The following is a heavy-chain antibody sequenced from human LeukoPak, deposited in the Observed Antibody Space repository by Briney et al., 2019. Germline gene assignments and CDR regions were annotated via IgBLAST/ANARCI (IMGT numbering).Heavy chain of an antibody. J-gene: IGHJ6*04. CDR1: GFTFSDYY. V-gene: IGHV3-11*06. Sequence: GESLRLSCAASGFTFSDYYMSWIRQAPGKGLEWVSYISSSSSYTNYADSVKGRFTISRDNAKNSLYLQMNSLRAEDTAVYYCARHTATLVGCYYYGMDVWGKGTTVTVSS. CDR3: ARHTATLVGCYYYGMDV. CDR2: ISSSSSYT. D-gene: IGHD5-18*01.